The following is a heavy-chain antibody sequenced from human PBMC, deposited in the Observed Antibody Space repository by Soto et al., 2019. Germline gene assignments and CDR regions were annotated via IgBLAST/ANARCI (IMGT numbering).Heavy chain of an antibody. J-gene: IGHJ4*02. D-gene: IGHD3-10*01. CDR2: ISYDGSNK. Sequence: QVQLVESGGGVVQPGRSLRLSCAASGFTFSNYAMHWVRQAPGKGLEWGAVISYDGSNKHYADSVKGRFTISRDNSKNTLYLQMNSLRVEDTAVYYCSRAPYGSGSGNLPHDYWGQGTLVTVSS. V-gene: IGHV3-30-3*01. CDR3: SRAPYGSGSGNLPHDY. CDR1: GFTFSNYA.